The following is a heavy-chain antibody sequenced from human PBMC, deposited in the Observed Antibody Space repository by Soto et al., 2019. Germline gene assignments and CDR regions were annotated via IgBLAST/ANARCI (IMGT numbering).Heavy chain of an antibody. CDR1: GGTFNTYT. CDR2: IIPILDIA. J-gene: IGHJ6*02. CDR3: LRDMGTTVTIGRHMDV. V-gene: IGHV1-69*08. D-gene: IGHD1-1*01. Sequence: QVQLVQSGAEVKKPGSSVKVSCKASGGTFNTYTISWVRQAPGQGLEWMGRIIPILDIANYAQKFQGRVTITADKSTSIAFMELSSLISEDTAVHHFLRDMGTTVTIGRHMDVWGQGTTVTVSS.